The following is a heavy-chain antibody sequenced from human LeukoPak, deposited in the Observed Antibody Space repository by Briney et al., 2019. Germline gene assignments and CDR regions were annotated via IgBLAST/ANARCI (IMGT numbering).Heavy chain of an antibody. CDR1: GFSLTTTAVG. V-gene: IGHV2-5*02. D-gene: IGHD3-10*01. CDR3: AHIVRTYYGSGSLWYLDY. Sequence: SGPTLVNPTQTLTLTCTFSGFSLTTTAVGVGWIRQSPGKALEWLALIYSDDGERYSPSLRSRLTITKGTSTNQVVLTMTNMDPLDTATYYCAHIVRTYYGSGSLWYLDYWGQGTLVTVSS. CDR2: IYSDDGE. J-gene: IGHJ4*02.